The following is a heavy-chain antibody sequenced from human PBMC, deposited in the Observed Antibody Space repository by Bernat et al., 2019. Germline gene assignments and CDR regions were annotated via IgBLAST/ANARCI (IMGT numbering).Heavy chain of an antibody. Sequence: QLQLQESGPGLVKPSETLSLTCTVSGGSISSSSYYWGWIRQPPGKGLEWIGSIYYSGSTYYNPSLKSRVTISVDTSKNQFSLKLSSVTAADTALYYCARGSGIVWDYYYYYMDVWGKGTTVTVSS. CDR3: ARGSGIVWDYYYYYMDV. V-gene: IGHV4-39*01. CDR2: IYYSGST. CDR1: GGSISSSSYY. J-gene: IGHJ6*03. D-gene: IGHD1-26*01.